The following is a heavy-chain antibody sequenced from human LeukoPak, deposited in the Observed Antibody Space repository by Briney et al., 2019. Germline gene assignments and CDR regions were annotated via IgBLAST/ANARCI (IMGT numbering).Heavy chain of an antibody. CDR3: ARVGVPATLGGY. V-gene: IGHV4-38-2*01. Sequence: TSETLSLTCAVSGYSISSGHYWGWIRQPPGKGLEWIGSIYHSGSTYYNPSLKSRVTISVDTSKNQFSLKLSSVTAADTAVYYCARVGVPATLGGYWGQGTLVTVSS. D-gene: IGHD2-2*01. CDR1: GYSISSGHY. CDR2: IYHSGST. J-gene: IGHJ4*02.